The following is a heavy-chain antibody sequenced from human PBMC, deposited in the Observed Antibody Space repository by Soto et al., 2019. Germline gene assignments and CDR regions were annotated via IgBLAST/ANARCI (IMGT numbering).Heavy chain of an antibody. V-gene: IGHV3-53*01. Sequence: GSLRLSCAASVFTVSSNYMKWVRQARGKGLEWVSGIYSGGNTYYADSVKGRFTNSRDNSKNTLFLQMNSLRAEDTAVYYCAIGSSYGPYYFDYWGQGTLVTVSS. D-gene: IGHD5-18*01. CDR3: AIGSSYGPYYFDY. CDR1: VFTVSSNY. CDR2: IYSGGNT. J-gene: IGHJ4*02.